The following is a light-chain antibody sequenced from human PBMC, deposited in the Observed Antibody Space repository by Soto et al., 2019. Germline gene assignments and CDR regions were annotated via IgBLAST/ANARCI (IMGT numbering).Light chain of an antibody. CDR1: SSDVGGYNY. V-gene: IGLV2-14*01. Sequence: SLPTQPAPLSGSPGQSITISCPGNSSDVGGYNYVSWYQQHPGKAPKLMIYDVSNRPSGVSNRFSGSKSGNTASLTISGLQAEDEADYYCSSYTSSSTPYVFGTGTKVTVL. CDR2: DVS. CDR3: SSYTSSSTPYV. J-gene: IGLJ1*01.